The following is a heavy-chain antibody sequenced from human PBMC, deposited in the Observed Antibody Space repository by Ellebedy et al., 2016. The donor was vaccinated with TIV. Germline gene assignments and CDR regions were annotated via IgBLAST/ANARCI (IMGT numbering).Heavy chain of an antibody. CDR3: ARRGSYGDYAVQVNSWFDT. D-gene: IGHD4-17*01. CDR2: IYQERSFG. V-gene: IGHV3-7*01. J-gene: IGHJ5*02. Sequence: PGGSLRLSCAASGFSFRSYWMSWVRQAPGKGLERVANIYQERSFGYYLESVKGRFTISRDNANKSLFLQMNRLRVEDTAVYYCARRGSYGDYAVQVNSWFDTWGQGTLVSVSS. CDR1: GFSFRSYW.